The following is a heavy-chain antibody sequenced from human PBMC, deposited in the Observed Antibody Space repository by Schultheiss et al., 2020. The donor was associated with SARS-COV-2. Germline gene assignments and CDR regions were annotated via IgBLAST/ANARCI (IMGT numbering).Heavy chain of an antibody. Sequence: GGSLRLSCAASGFTVSSNYMSWVRQAPGKGLEWVSSISSSSSYIYYADSVKGRFTISRDNSKNTLYLEMNSLRTEDTAVYYCARYDYWGQGTLVTVSS. CDR3: ARYDY. V-gene: IGHV3-21*01. CDR2: ISSSSSYI. J-gene: IGHJ4*02. CDR1: GFTVSSNY.